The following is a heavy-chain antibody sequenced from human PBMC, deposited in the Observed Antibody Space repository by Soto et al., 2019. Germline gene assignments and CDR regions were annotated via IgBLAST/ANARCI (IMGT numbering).Heavy chain of an antibody. V-gene: IGHV3-21*01. CDR2: ISSRSSVI. CDR1: DSTFSSYS. Sequence: EVPLVESGGGLVKPGEFLRLSCVASDSTFSSYSMNWVRQAPGRGLEWVSSISSRSSVIFYAESMRGRFTISRDNAKNSLYLQMNSLRAEDTAVYYCLRGGRGYTKDDTLDIWGQGTMVTVSS. CDR3: LRGGRGYTKDDTLDI. J-gene: IGHJ3*02. D-gene: IGHD2-2*02.